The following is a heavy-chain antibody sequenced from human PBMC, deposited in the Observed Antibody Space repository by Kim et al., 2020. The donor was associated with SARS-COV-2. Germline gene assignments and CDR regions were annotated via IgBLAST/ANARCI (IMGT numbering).Heavy chain of an antibody. Sequence: SETLSLTCAVYGGSFSDYNWSWIRQPPGKGLEWIGEINHSGSTNLSPYLKSRITISVDTSKSQFSLRLKSMTATDTAVYYCARGRAGVVPAPLLGLGPYYDYFAMDVWGRGTPVAVSS. D-gene: IGHD2-2*02. V-gene: IGHV4-34*01. CDR1: GGSFSDYN. CDR3: ARGRAGVVPAPLLGLGPYYDYFAMDV. J-gene: IGHJ6*02. CDR2: INHSGST.